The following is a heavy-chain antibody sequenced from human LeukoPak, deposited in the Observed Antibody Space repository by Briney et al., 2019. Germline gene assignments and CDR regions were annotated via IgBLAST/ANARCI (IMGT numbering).Heavy chain of an antibody. CDR2: IYNSGST. J-gene: IGHJ6*02. Sequence: SETLSLTCTVSGGSISSSFWSWIRQPPGKGLEWIGHIYNSGSTNYNPSLKSRVTISIDTSKNQFSLKLRSVTAADTAVYYCARDCSDGSCYPLYGMDVWGQGTTVTVPS. CDR3: ARDCSDGSCYPLYGMDV. CDR1: GGSISSSF. D-gene: IGHD2-15*01. V-gene: IGHV4-59*01.